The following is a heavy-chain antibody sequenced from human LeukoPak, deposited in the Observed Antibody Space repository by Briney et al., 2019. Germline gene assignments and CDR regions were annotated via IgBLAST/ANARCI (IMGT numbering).Heavy chain of an antibody. CDR1: GGSISSSSYY. CDR3: AMRDIYYGSVDY. D-gene: IGHD3-10*01. Sequence: SETLSLTCTVSGGSISSSSYYWGWIRQPPGKGLEWIGSIYYSGSTYYNPSLKSRVTISVDTSKNQFSLKLNSVTAADTAVYYCAMRDIYYGSVDYWGQGTLVTVSS. CDR2: IYYSGST. V-gene: IGHV4-39*01. J-gene: IGHJ4*02.